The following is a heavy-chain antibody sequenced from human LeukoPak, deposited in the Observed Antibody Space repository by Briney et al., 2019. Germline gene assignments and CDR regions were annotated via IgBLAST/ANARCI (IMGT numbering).Heavy chain of an antibody. V-gene: IGHV4-59*11. Sequence: SETLSLTCSVSGDSITGHYLTWIRQPPGHGLEWIGYISHIGSTNYNPSLKSRVTISVDTSKNQFSLKLTSVTAADTALYYCARDRISINALDMWGQGTMVTVSS. CDR3: ARDRISINALDM. CDR2: ISHIGST. CDR1: GDSITGHY. D-gene: IGHD1-14*01. J-gene: IGHJ3*02.